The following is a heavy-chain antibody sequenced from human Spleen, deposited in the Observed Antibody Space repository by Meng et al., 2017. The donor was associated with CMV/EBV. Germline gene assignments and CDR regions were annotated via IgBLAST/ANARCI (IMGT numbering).Heavy chain of an antibody. D-gene: IGHD3/OR15-3a*01. CDR2: SRNKANRYTT. CDR3: ARCLSDYHIWTNKVNYYGMDV. Sequence: GESLKISCAASGFIFSDHYMDWVRQAPGKGLEWVGRSRNKANRYTTEYAASVKGRFTISRDESKNSLYLQMNRLRAEDTAVYSCARCLSDYHIWTNKVNYYGMDVWGQGTAVTVSS. V-gene: IGHV3-72*01. CDR1: GFIFSDHY. J-gene: IGHJ6*02.